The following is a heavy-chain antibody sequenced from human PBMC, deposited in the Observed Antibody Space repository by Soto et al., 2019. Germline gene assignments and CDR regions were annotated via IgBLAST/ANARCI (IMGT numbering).Heavy chain of an antibody. Sequence: SETLSLTCTVSGASIDYYYWSWIRQPPGKGLEWIGDISDSGRTNYNPSLRSRVTISVDTSKNQVSLRLNSVTAADTVVYYCARDSTTWFPYYGIDVWGQGTTVTVSS. J-gene: IGHJ6*02. V-gene: IGHV4-59*01. D-gene: IGHD2-2*01. CDR3: ARDSTTWFPYYGIDV. CDR2: ISDSGRT. CDR1: GASIDYYY.